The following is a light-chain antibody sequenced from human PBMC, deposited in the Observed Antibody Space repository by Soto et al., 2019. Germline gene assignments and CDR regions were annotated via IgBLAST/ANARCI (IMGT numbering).Light chain of an antibody. V-gene: IGKV3-15*01. Sequence: EIVMTQSPATLSVSPGERATLSCRASQSVSSNLAWYQQKPGQAPRLLIYGASTRATGIQARFSGSGSGTEFTLTISSLQSEDFAVYYCKQYNTWPRTFGQGTQLEIK. CDR2: GAS. CDR1: QSVSSN. J-gene: IGKJ2*01. CDR3: KQYNTWPRT.